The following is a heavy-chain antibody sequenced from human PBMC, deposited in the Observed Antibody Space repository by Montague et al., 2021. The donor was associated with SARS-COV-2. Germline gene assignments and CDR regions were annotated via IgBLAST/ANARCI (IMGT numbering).Heavy chain of an antibody. V-gene: IGHV6-1*01. J-gene: IGHJ4*02. CDR3: ARLGYYYDSSGMADY. Sequence: CAISGDSVSSNIATWNWIRQSPSRGLEWLGRTYYRSKWYNDYAESVKSRITIDPDTSKHQFSLHLNSVTPEDTAVYYCARLGYYYDSSGMADYWGQGTLVTVSS. CDR2: TYYRSKWYN. CDR1: GDSVSSNIAT. D-gene: IGHD3-22*01.